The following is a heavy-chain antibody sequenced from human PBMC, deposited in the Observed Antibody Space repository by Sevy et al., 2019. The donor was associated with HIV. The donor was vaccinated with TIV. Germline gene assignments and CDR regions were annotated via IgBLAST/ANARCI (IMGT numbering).Heavy chain of an antibody. CDR2: ISYDGSNK. V-gene: IGHV3-30*04. CDR1: GFTFSSYA. J-gene: IGHJ4*02. CDR3: ATGKRDYFDY. Sequence: GGSLRLSCAASGFTFSSYAMHWVRQAPGKGLGWVAVISYDGSNKYYADSVKGRFTISRDNSKNTLYLRMNSLRAEDTAVYYCATGKRDYFDYWGQGTLVTVSS.